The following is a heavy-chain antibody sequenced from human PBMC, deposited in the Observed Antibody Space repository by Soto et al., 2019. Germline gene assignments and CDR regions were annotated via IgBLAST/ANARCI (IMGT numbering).Heavy chain of an antibody. CDR1: GYTFSSYG. CDR3: ARCHFCDYLAPLHQFGHQQLSTVPYG. D-gene: IGHD4-17*01. Sequence: ASVQVSCKAPGYTFSSYGVSWVRQAPGQGLEFMGWISVYNGHTNYAQKFQGRVTMTTDTSTSTAYMELRSLRSADTAVYFCARCHFCDYLAPLHQFGHQQLSTVPYG. CDR2: ISVYNGHT. J-gene: IGHJ6*01. V-gene: IGHV1-18*01.